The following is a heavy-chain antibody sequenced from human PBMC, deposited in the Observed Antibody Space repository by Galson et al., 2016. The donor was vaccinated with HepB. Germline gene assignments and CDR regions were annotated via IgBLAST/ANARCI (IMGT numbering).Heavy chain of an antibody. CDR1: GGSISRSSYS. CDR2: IYYSGST. V-gene: IGHV4-39*01. Sequence: SETLSLTCTVSGGSISRSSYSWGWIRQPPGKGLEWIGSIYYSGSTYYNPSLKSRVTISVDTSKNQFSLKLTSVTAADTAVYYCARQASGAAWAFDIWGQGTMVTVSS. CDR3: ARQASGAAWAFDI. J-gene: IGHJ3*02. D-gene: IGHD1-26*01.